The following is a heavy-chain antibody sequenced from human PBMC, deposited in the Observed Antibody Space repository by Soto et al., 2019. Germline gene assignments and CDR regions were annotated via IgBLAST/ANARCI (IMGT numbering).Heavy chain of an antibody. J-gene: IGHJ5*02. CDR3: ARIAAATTS. CDR1: GGSITSFF. Sequence: QVQLHESGPGLVKPSETLSLTCTVSGGSITSFFWNWIRQPPGKGLEWIGNLYSGSTKYSPSLKSRVNISADTSKNQFSLSLRSVTAADTAVYYCARIAAATTSWGQGILVTVSS. V-gene: IGHV4-59*08. CDR2: NLYSGST. D-gene: IGHD6-13*01.